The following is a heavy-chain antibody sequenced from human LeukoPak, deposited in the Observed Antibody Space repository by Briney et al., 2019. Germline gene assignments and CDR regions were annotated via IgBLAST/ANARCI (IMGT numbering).Heavy chain of an antibody. CDR3: ARESTTLPSYYYGMDV. CDR1: GFTVSSNY. Sequence: SGGSLRLSCAASGFTVSSNYMSWVRQAPGKGLEWVSVIYSGGSTYYADSVKGRFTISRDNSKNTLYLQMNSLRAEDTAVYYCARESTTLPSYYYGMDVWGQGTTVTVSS. CDR2: IYSGGST. V-gene: IGHV3-66*01. J-gene: IGHJ6*02. D-gene: IGHD5/OR15-5a*01.